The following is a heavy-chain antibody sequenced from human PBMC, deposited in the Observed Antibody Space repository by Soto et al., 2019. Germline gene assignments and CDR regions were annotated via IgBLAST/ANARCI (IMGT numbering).Heavy chain of an antibody. CDR2: ISGSGGST. Sequence: GGSLRLSCAASGFTFSSYAMSWVRQAPGKGLECVSAISGSGGSTYYADSVKGRFTISRDNSKNTLYLQMNSLRAEDTAVYYCAKSVSNYYYYYYGMDVWGQGTTVTVSS. CDR3: AKSVSNYYYYYYGMDV. V-gene: IGHV3-23*01. D-gene: IGHD4-4*01. CDR1: GFTFSSYA. J-gene: IGHJ6*02.